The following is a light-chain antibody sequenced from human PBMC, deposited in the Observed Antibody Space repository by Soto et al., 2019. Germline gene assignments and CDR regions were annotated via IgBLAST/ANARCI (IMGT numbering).Light chain of an antibody. CDR2: AAS. V-gene: IGKV1-39*01. J-gene: IGKJ2*01. CDR1: QSISSY. CDR3: QQSCCT. Sequence: DIQMTQSPSSLSASVGDRVTITCRASQSISSYLNWYQQKPGKAPKLLIYAASSLQSGVPSRFSGSGSGTDFTLTISSLQPEDFATYYCQQSCCTFGQGTKLEIK.